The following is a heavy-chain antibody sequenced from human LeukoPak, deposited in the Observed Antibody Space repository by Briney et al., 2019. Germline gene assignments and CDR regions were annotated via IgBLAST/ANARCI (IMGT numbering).Heavy chain of an antibody. J-gene: IGHJ4*02. Sequence: GGSLRLSCAASGFTFSSYSMNWVRQAPGKGLEWVSYISSSSSTIYYADSVKGRFTISRDNAKNSLYLQMNSLRAEDTAVYYCARGSSGWLRFWGQGTLVTVSS. CDR3: ARGSSGWLRF. CDR2: ISSSSSTI. CDR1: GFTFSSYS. D-gene: IGHD6-19*01. V-gene: IGHV3-48*01.